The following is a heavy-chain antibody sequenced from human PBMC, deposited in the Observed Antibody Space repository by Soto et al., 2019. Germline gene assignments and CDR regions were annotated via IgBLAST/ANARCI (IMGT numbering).Heavy chain of an antibody. Sequence: QVQLRQSGAEIKRPGASVKVSCEASGYIFTTEDINWVRQASGQGLEWLGSVNPSSGNTVYAQKFHGRVTMTRDTSINTAYMELSSLRSDDTAVYYCARASMYIWNDHWGQGTLVTVSS. CDR1: GYIFTTED. J-gene: IGHJ5*02. CDR2: VNPSSGNT. CDR3: ARASMYIWNDH. V-gene: IGHV1-8*01.